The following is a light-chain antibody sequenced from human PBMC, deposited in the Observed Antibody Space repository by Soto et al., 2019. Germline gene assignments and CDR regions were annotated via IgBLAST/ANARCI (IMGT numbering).Light chain of an antibody. Sequence: EIVMTQSPATLSVSPGERATLSCRASESVGSNLAWYQQKPGQAPRLLIHGASKRATGIPARFSGSGSGTEFTLTISSLQSEDFEVYYCQQYYKWPPETFGQGTKVDI. CDR2: GAS. CDR1: ESVGSN. V-gene: IGKV3-15*01. J-gene: IGKJ2*01. CDR3: QQYYKWPPET.